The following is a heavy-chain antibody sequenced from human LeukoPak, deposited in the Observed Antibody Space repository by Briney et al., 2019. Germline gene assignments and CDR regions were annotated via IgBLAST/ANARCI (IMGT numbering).Heavy chain of an antibody. J-gene: IGHJ3*01. V-gene: IGHV4-39*01. Sequence: PSETLSLTCTVSAGSISSSTYYWRWIRQPPGKGLEWIGSIYYSGSTYNNPSLKSRVTIFVDTSKNQFSLKLSSVTATDTAVYYCARTYGDYDDAFDVWGQGTMVTVSS. CDR2: IYYSGST. CDR3: ARTYGDYDDAFDV. D-gene: IGHD4-17*01. CDR1: AGSISSSTYY.